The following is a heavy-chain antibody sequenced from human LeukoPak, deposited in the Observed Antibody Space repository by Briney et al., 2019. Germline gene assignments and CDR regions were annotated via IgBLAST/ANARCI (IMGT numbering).Heavy chain of an antibody. D-gene: IGHD3-16*02. Sequence: PGGSLRLSCAASGFTFSSYGMHWVRQAPGKGLEWVAVISYDGSNKYYADSVKGRFTISRDNSKNTLFLQMNSLRAEDTAVYYCARDRYDYVWGSYRYGLSPHLDYWGQGTLVTVSS. V-gene: IGHV3-30*03. J-gene: IGHJ4*02. CDR1: GFTFSSYG. CDR2: ISYDGSNK. CDR3: ARDRYDYVWGSYRYGLSPHLDY.